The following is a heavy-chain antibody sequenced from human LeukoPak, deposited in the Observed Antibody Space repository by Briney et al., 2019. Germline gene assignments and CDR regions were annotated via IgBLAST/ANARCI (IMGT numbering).Heavy chain of an antibody. CDR1: GGSFSGYY. CDR3: ARAVTTRYCTNGVCSRLDY. V-gene: IGHV4-59*10. J-gene: IGHJ4*02. CDR2: IYTSGST. Sequence: SETLSLTCAVYGGSFSGYYWSWLRQPAGKGLEWIGRIYTSGSTNYNPSLESRVTISVDTSKNQFSLKLSSVTAADTAVYYCARAVTTRYCTNGVCSRLDYWGQGTLVTVSS. D-gene: IGHD2-8*01.